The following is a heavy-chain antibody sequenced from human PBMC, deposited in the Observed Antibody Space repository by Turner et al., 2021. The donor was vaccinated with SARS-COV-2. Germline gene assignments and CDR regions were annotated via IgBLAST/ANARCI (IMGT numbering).Heavy chain of an antibody. CDR3: AATTPHTVTNNWFDP. V-gene: IGHV1-24*01. CDR1: GYTLTELS. CDR2: FDHEDGET. J-gene: IGHJ5*02. D-gene: IGHD4-17*01. Sequence: HVQLVHSWAEVKKPGASVKVSCKVSGYTLTELSLHWVRQAPGKGLEWMGGFDHEDGETIYAKKFQGRVTKTEDTSTDTAYMEMSSLRSEDTAVYYCAATTPHTVTNNWFDPWGQGTLVTVSS.